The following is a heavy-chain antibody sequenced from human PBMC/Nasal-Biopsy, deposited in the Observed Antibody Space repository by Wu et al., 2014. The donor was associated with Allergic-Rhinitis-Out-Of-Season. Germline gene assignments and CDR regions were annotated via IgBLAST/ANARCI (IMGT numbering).Heavy chain of an antibody. J-gene: IGHJ4*02. V-gene: IGHV3-72*01. D-gene: IGHD2-2*01. CDR1: GFTFSGHY. Sequence: LRLSCAASGFTFSGHYMDWVRQAPGKGLEWVGRIRNKANSYYTEYAASVKGRFTISRDDSNNSLDLQMNSLKIEDTAVYYCARVKLCGSTGCPPPSGREFDYWGPGEPWSPSPQ. CDR2: IRNKANSYYT. CDR3: ARVKLCGSTGCPPPSGREFDY.